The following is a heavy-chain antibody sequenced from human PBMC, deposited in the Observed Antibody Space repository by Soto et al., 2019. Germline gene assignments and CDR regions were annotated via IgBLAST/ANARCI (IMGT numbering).Heavy chain of an antibody. Sequence: QVQLVQYGAEVKKPGSSVKVSCKASGGTFSSYAISWVRQAPGQGLEWMGGIIPISDTTNYAQKFQGRVTITADESTSTAYMEPSSLRSKDTAVYYCARSQSSSISLEIYYYYYYGMDVWGHGTTVTVSS. D-gene: IGHD2-2*01. V-gene: IGHV1-69*01. CDR3: ARSQSSSISLEIYYYYYYGMDV. CDR2: IIPISDTT. J-gene: IGHJ6*02. CDR1: GGTFSSYA.